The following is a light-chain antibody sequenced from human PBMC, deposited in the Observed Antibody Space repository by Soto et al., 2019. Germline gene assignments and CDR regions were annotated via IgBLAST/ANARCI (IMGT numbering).Light chain of an antibody. CDR1: SSDVGGYNY. CDR3: SSYRSDTTYV. J-gene: IGLJ1*01. Sequence: QSVLTQPASVSGSPGQSITISCTGTSSDVGGYNYVSWYQHHPGKAPKLMIHEVSDRPSGISNRFSGPKSGNTASLTISGLQAEDEADYYCSSYRSDTTYVFGTGTKVTVL. V-gene: IGLV2-14*01. CDR2: EVS.